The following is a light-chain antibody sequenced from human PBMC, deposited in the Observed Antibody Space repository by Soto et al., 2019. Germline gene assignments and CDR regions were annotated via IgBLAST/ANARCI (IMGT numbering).Light chain of an antibody. J-gene: IGLJ2*01. CDR2: QDT. CDR1: TLGDRY. CDR3: QAWDINTAV. V-gene: IGLV3-1*01. Sequence: SYELTQPPSVSVSPGQTATITCSGHTLGDRYASWYQQKPGQSPVLVIYQDTKRPSGIPERFSGSNSGNTATLTISGTQAMDEADYYCQAWDINTAVFGGGTKLTVL.